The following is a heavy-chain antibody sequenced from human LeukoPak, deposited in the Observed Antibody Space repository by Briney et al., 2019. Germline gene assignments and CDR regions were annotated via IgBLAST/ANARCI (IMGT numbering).Heavy chain of an antibody. Sequence: PGGSLRLSCAASGFTFSNYDMNWVRQAPGKGPEWVSAINDGGYNTYYADSVRGRFTISRGNAKNTLYLQMNSLRAEDTAVYYCAKKETVVSPGNYFDHWGQGTLVTVSS. V-gene: IGHV3-23*01. J-gene: IGHJ4*02. CDR2: INDGGYNT. D-gene: IGHD4-23*01. CDR3: AKKETVVSPGNYFDH. CDR1: GFTFSNYD.